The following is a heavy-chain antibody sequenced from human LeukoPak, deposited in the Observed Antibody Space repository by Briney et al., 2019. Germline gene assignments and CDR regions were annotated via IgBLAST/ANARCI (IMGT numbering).Heavy chain of an antibody. CDR3: ARDFWDSSGYYSGGDY. CDR1: GFTFSDFY. V-gene: IGHV3-11*04. CDR2: ISSSGSTI. J-gene: IGHJ4*02. D-gene: IGHD3-22*01. Sequence: GGSLRLSCAASGFTFSDFYMSWIRQAPGKGLEWVSYISSSGSTIYYADSVKGRFTISRDNSKNTLYLQMNSLRAEETAVYYCARDFWDSSGYYSGGDYWGQGTLVTVSS.